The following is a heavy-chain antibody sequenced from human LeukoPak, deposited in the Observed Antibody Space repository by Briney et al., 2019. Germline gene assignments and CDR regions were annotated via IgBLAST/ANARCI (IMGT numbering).Heavy chain of an antibody. V-gene: IGHV3-23*01. Sequence: PGGSLRLSCAASGFTCSSYAMSWVRQAPGKGLEWVSAISGSGGSTYYADSVKGRFTISRDNSKNTLYLQMNSLRAEDTAVYYCAKAEGLRYFDWLLSSPYYFDYWGQGTLVTVSS. CDR2: ISGSGGST. CDR3: AKAEGLRYFDWLLSSPYYFDY. D-gene: IGHD3-9*01. J-gene: IGHJ4*02. CDR1: GFTCSSYA.